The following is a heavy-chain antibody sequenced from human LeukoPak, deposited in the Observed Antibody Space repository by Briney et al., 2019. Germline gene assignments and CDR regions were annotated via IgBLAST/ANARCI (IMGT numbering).Heavy chain of an antibody. J-gene: IGHJ6*02. Sequence: PGGSLRLSCAASGFTFSDYYMSWIRQAPGKGLQWVSYICSSSTYTNYADSVKGRFTISRDNAKNSLYLQMNSLRAEDTAVYYCARVGSLNYYDSSGYYSPYGMDVWGQGTTVTVSS. CDR3: ARVGSLNYYDSSGYYSPYGMDV. CDR1: GFTFSDYY. CDR2: ICSSSTYT. D-gene: IGHD3-22*01. V-gene: IGHV3-11*06.